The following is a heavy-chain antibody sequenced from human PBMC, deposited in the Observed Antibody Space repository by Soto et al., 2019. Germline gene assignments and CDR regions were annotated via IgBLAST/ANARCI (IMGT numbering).Heavy chain of an antibody. CDR2: VSYSGNI. V-gene: IGHV4-59*01. CDR1: GGSISNYY. D-gene: IGHD3-22*01. Sequence: ASETLSLTCTVSGGSISNYYWNWIRQSPGKGLEWIGYVSYSGNINYSPSLKSRVTISVDTSKNQFSLNLTSVTAADTAVYYCARGSSGYFPTLFWFWGQGTLVTVSS. J-gene: IGHJ4*01. CDR3: ARGSSGYFPTLFWF.